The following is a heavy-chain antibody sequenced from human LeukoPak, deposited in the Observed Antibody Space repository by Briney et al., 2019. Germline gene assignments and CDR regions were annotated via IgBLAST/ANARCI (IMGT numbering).Heavy chain of an antibody. J-gene: IGHJ5*02. V-gene: IGHV4-59*11. CDR2: VHYSGST. CDR1: GGSISSHY. CDR3: AGSTVGNWFDP. D-gene: IGHD4-17*01. Sequence: SETLSLTCTVSGGSISSHYWSWIRQPPGKGLDYIGYVHYSGSTNYNPSLRSRVTISVDTSRNQFSLNLTSATAADTAIYYCAGSTVGNWFDPWGQGTLVTVSS.